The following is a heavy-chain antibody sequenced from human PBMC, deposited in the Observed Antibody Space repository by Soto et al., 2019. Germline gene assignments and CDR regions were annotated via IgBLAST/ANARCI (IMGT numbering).Heavy chain of an antibody. D-gene: IGHD3-16*01. CDR3: AMVDVYVTPSPQDV. V-gene: IGHV1-18*01. CDR2: INTYNGNT. J-gene: IGHJ6*02. CDR1: GYTFTRYG. Sequence: QVQLVQSGAEVKNPWASVKVSCKASGYTFTRYGIGRARQAPGQGLEWMGWINTYNGNTNYAQNVQGRVTLTTDTSTSTAYMELRSLRSNDTAIYYCAMVDVYVTPSPQDVWGQGTTVIVSS.